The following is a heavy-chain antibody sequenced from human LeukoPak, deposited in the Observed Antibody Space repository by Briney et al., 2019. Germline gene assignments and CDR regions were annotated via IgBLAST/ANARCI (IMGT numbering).Heavy chain of an antibody. D-gene: IGHD3-22*01. J-gene: IGHJ3*02. CDR2: IYTSGST. CDR1: GGSISSYY. CDR3: AREMAFYYYDSSGYAFDI. V-gene: IGHV4-4*07. Sequence: ETLSLTCTVSGGSISSYYWSWIRQPAGKGLEWIGRIYTSGSTNYNPSLKSRVTMSVDTSKNQFSLKLSSVTAADTAVYYCAREMAFYYYDSSGYAFDIWGQGTMVTVSS.